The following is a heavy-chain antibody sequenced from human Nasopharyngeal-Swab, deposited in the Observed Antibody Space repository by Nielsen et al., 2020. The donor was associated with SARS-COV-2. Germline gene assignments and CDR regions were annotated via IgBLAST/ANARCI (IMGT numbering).Heavy chain of an antibody. J-gene: IGHJ3*02. Sequence: SVKVSCKASGGTFNIYTITWVRQAPGQGLEWMGGIIPIFGTANYAQKFQGRVTITADKSTSTAYMELSSLRSEDTAVYYCARDGTTGGGAFDIWGQGTMVTVSS. CDR1: GGTFNIYT. D-gene: IGHD2/OR15-2a*01. CDR3: ARDGTTGGGAFDI. V-gene: IGHV1-69*06. CDR2: IIPIFGTA.